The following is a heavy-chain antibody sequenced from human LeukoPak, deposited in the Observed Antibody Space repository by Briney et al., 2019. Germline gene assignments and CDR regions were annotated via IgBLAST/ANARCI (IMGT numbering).Heavy chain of an antibody. J-gene: IGHJ4*02. CDR3: AKGRDCDSSGSVSDY. D-gene: IGHD3-22*01. V-gene: IGHV3-23*01. CDR1: GFTFSSYA. Sequence: GGSLRLSCAASGFTFSSYAMSWVRQAPGKGLEWVSAISGSGGSTYYADSVKGRFTISRDNSKNTLYLQLNSLRAEDTAVYYCAKGRDCDSSGSVSDYWGQGTLVTVSS. CDR2: ISGSGGST.